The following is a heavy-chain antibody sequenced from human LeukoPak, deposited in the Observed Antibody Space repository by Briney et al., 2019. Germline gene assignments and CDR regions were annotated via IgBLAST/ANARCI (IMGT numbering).Heavy chain of an antibody. D-gene: IGHD3-16*02. J-gene: IGHJ5*02. CDR1: GYTFIGYY. V-gene: IGHV1-2*02. CDR2: INPNSGGT. Sequence: ASVKVSCKASGYTFIGYYMHWVRQAPGQGLEWMGWINPNSGGTNYAQKFQGRVTMTRDTSISTAYMELSRLRSDDTAVYYCARGYKYVWGSYRYPPWGQGTLVTVSS. CDR3: ARGYKYVWGSYRYPP.